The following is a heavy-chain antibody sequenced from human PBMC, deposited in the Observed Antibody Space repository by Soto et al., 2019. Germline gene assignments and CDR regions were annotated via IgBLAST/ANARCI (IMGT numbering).Heavy chain of an antibody. CDR2: ISSSSSQT. J-gene: IGHJ6*02. D-gene: IGHD3-10*01. Sequence: PGGSLRLSCAATGFSLSSFSMNWVRQAPGKGPEWVSAISSSSSQTYYADSVKGRFTISRDNAKNSLYLQANSLRAEDTAVYYCAKDRSGSYPPGDGMDVWGQGTTVTVSS. CDR3: AKDRSGSYPPGDGMDV. V-gene: IGHV3-21*01. CDR1: GFSLSSFS.